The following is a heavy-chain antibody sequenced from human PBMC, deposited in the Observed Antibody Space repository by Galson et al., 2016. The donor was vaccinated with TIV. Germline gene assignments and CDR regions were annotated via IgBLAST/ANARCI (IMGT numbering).Heavy chain of an antibody. CDR3: ARSASYYKYALDV. Sequence: SVKVSCKASGYSFTGYFMHWVRQAPGQGLEWMGWINPKTGATTYAQEFQGRITMTRDTSASTVYMDLNRLQSDDTAVYYCARSASYYKYALDVWGQGTTVTVSS. CDR1: GYSFTGYF. D-gene: IGHD3-10*01. J-gene: IGHJ3*01. CDR2: INPKTGAT. V-gene: IGHV1-2*02.